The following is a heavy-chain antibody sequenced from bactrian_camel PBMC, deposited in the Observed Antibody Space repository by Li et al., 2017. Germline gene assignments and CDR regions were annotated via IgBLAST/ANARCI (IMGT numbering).Heavy chain of an antibody. J-gene: IGHJ4*01. CDR2: ACYGGPP. D-gene: IGHD3*01. Sequence: HVQLVESGGGSVQAGGSLRLSCAASGSTYSRYCVGWFRQAPGKEREGVAAACYGGPPEYADSVKGRFAISRDDAKNTALQMNSLKPDDTAAYYCAAGDYGRTRCDALFRDEYIYWGQGTQVTVS. CDR3: AAGDYGRTRCDALFRDEYIY. CDR1: GSTYSRYC. V-gene: IGHV3S55*01.